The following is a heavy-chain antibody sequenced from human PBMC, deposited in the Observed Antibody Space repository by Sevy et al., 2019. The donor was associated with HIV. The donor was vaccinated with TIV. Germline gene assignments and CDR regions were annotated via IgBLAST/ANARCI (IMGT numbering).Heavy chain of an antibody. CDR1: GFTFSSYA. CDR2: ISGSGGTT. Sequence: GGSLRLSCAASGFTFSSYAMSWVRQAPGKGLEWVSAISGSGGTTYYADSVKGRFTISRDNSKNTLYLQVNSLRADDTAVYYCAKDLFYFDSSGHGAFDIWGQGTMVTVSS. V-gene: IGHV3-23*01. J-gene: IGHJ3*02. D-gene: IGHD3-22*01. CDR3: AKDLFYFDSSGHGAFDI.